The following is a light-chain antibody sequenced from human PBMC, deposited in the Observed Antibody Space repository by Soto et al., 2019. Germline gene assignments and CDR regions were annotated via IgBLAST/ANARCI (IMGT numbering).Light chain of an antibody. CDR2: ATS. V-gene: IGKV1-39*01. Sequence: DIQMTQSPSSLSAAVVDGVTSAFLASHSIGSYLNLYQQKPGKAPKLLMFATSYLQGGVPSRFSGSGSSTDFTLTINGLQPEDFATYYCQQSFSFPRTFGQGTKVDIK. CDR1: HSIGSY. J-gene: IGKJ1*01. CDR3: QQSFSFPRT.